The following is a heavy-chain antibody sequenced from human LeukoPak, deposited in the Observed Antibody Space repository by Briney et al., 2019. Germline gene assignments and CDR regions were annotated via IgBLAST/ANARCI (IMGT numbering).Heavy chain of an antibody. Sequence: PGGSLRLSRAASGFAFSRYLMHWVCHAPGKGLVWVSRIQTDEKDTTYADSVKGRFTISRDNAKNTLYLQMDSLRVDEDTAVYYCARAAGNTYAMDVWGKGTTVTVSS. CDR2: IQTDEKDT. CDR3: ARAAGNTYAMDV. CDR1: GFAFSRYL. J-gene: IGHJ6*03. D-gene: IGHD2/OR15-2a*01. V-gene: IGHV3-74*03.